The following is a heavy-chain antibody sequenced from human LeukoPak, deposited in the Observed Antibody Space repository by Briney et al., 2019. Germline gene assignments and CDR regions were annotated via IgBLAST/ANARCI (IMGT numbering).Heavy chain of an antibody. Sequence: GGSLRLSCAASGFTFNTYSMTWVRQAPGKGLKWVSNIISRGDTTHYAASVKGRFTISRDNAKNSVFLHLNSLRGDDTAVYYCARGRGYCTGVSCDIDYWGQGTLVTVSS. CDR2: IISRGDTT. J-gene: IGHJ4*02. CDR1: GFTFNTYS. D-gene: IGHD2-8*02. V-gene: IGHV3-48*04. CDR3: ARGRGYCTGVSCDIDY.